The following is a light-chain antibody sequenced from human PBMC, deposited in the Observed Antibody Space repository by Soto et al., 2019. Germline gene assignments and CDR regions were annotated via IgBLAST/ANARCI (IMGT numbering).Light chain of an antibody. CDR1: HSVSSN. V-gene: IGKV3-15*01. CDR3: QQYNTWPLT. CDR2: GAS. Sequence: EIVMTQSPATLSVSPGERATLSCRASHSVSSNLAWYQQKPCQAPRLLIYGASTRATGIPARFSGSGYGTEFPLTCSSLQSEDFAVYYCQQYNTWPLTFGGGTKVEI. J-gene: IGKJ4*01.